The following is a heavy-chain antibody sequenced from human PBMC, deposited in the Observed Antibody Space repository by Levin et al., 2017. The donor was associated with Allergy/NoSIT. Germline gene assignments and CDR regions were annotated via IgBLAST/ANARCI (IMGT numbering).Heavy chain of an antibody. CDR3: AREGDGYNPDY. D-gene: IGHD5-24*01. V-gene: IGHV4-59*01. J-gene: IGHJ4*02. Sequence: SETLSLTCTVSGGSISSYYWSWIRQPPGKGLEWIGYIYYSGSTNYNPSLKSRVTISVDTSKNQFSLKLSSVTAADTAVYYCAREGDGYNPDYWGQGTLVTVSS. CDR2: IYYSGST. CDR1: GGSISSYY.